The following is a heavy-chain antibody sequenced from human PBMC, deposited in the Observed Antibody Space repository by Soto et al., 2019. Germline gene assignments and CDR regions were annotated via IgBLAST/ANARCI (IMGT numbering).Heavy chain of an antibody. J-gene: IGHJ4*02. Sequence: GGSLRLSCAASGFTFGHSAMSWVRQAPGKGLEWVAAISGTGGAAYYAESVKGRFTISRDNSRNTLFLQMSSLRVDDTAIYYCAKPEEVVRGFDFWGLGTPVTVSS. CDR2: ISGTGGAA. CDR3: AKPEEVVRGFDF. CDR1: GFTFGHSA. V-gene: IGHV3-23*01. D-gene: IGHD3-10*01.